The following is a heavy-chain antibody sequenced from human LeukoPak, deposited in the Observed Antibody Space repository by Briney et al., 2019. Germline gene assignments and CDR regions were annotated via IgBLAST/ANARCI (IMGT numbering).Heavy chain of an antibody. V-gene: IGHV4-59*08. CDR2: IYSGGST. D-gene: IGHD6-19*01. CDR3: ATQDLYSTGWFAY. J-gene: IGHJ4*02. Sequence: SETLSLTCTVSGGPISSYYWSWIRQPPGKGLEWIGYIYSGGSTGYNPSLKSRVSISVDTSKSQVSLKLSSVPAADTAVYYCATQDLYSTGWFAYWGQGTLVTVSS. CDR1: GGPISSYY.